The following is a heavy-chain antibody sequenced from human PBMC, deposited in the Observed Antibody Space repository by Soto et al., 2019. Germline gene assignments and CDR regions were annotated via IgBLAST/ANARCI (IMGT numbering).Heavy chain of an antibody. CDR2: IIPIFGTA. V-gene: IGHV1-69*13. CDR1: GGTFSSYA. D-gene: IGHD3-22*01. J-gene: IGHJ6*02. CDR3: ARRSYYDSSGPSPYHYYGMDV. Sequence: SVKVSCKASGGTFSSYAISWVRQAPGQGLEWMGGIIPIFGTANYAQKFQGRVTITADESTSTAYMELSSLRSEDTAVYYCARRSYYDSSGPSPYHYYGMDVWGQGTTVTVSS.